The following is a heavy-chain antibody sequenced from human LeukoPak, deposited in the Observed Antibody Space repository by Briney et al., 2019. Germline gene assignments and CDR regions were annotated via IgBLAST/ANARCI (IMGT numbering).Heavy chain of an antibody. CDR1: GGSFSRYY. D-gene: IGHD2-2*01. V-gene: IGHV4-34*01. CDR2: INHSGST. Sequence: PSETLSLTCAVYGGSFSRYYRSWIRRPPGKGLEWIGEINHSGSTNYNPSLKSRVTISVDTSKNQFSRKLSSVTAADTAVYYCARGRSYVVVPAASPAFDIWGQATMVTVSS. J-gene: IGHJ3*02. CDR3: ARGRSYVVVPAASPAFDI.